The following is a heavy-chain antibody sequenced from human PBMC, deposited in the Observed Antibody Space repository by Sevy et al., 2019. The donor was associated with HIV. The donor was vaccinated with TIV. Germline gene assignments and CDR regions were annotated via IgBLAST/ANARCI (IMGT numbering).Heavy chain of an antibody. Sequence: ASVKVSCKASGGTFSSYAISWVRQAPGQGLEWMGGIIPIFGTANYAQKFQGRVTITADESKSTDYMELSSLRSGDTAVYYCATPLTTYYYDSSGLDYWGQGTLVTVSS. CDR1: GGTFSSYA. V-gene: IGHV1-69*13. D-gene: IGHD3-22*01. CDR2: IIPIFGTA. J-gene: IGHJ4*02. CDR3: ATPLTTYYYDSSGLDY.